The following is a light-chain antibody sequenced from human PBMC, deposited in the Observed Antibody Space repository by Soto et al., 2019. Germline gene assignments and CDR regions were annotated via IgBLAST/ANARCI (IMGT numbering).Light chain of an antibody. J-gene: IGKJ1*01. V-gene: IGKV3-20*01. Sequence: EIVVTQSPGTLSLSPGERATLSCRASHTISSSYLAWYQQKPGQAPRLLMYGISRRDTGIPDRFSGSGSGTYFTLTITRLEPEDFTVYYCQQYVTSSPRTFGQGTKVESK. CDR2: GIS. CDR1: HTISSSY. CDR3: QQYVTSSPRT.